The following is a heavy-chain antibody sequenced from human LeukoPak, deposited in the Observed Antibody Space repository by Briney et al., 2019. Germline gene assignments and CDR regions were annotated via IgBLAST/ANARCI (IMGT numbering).Heavy chain of an antibody. V-gene: IGHV4-4*07. CDR3: ATSYGFREGYYYYGMDV. D-gene: IGHD3-10*01. CDR2: IYSSGSS. Sequence: PSETLSLTCTVSGGSISSDYWTWIRQPAGKGLEWIGRIYSSGSSNYNPSIKSRVTMSLDTSRNHFSLKLSSVTAADAAVYYCATSYGFREGYYYYGMDVWGEGTSVTVSP. CDR1: GGSISSDY. J-gene: IGHJ6*01.